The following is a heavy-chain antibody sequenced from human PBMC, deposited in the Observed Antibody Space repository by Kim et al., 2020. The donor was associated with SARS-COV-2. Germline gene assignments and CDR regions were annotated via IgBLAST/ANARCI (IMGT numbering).Heavy chain of an antibody. CDR3: ARDSGYCSGGSCYGHGGMDV. Sequence: GGSLRLSCAPSGFTFSAYGMHWVRQAPGKGLEWVAVIWYDGSNKEYADSVKGRFTISRDNSKNTLYLQMNSLRAEDTAVYYCARDSGYCSGGSCYGHGGMDVWGEGTTVTLSS. J-gene: IGHJ6*04. CDR1: GFTFSAYG. V-gene: IGHV3-33*08. D-gene: IGHD2-15*01. CDR2: IWYDGSNK.